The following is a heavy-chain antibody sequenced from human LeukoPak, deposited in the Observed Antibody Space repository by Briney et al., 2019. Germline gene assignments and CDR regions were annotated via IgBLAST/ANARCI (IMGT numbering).Heavy chain of an antibody. Sequence: AGGSLRLSCAASGFTLGRYTMYWVRQAPGRGLVWVARFTSDGNSMTYADFVKGRFTVSRDIAKNTLYLQMNSLRAEDTAVYYCARAQVVTPTDCWGQGTLVTVSS. CDR2: FTSDGNSM. CDR1: GFTLGRYT. CDR3: ARAQVVTPTDC. V-gene: IGHV3-74*01. D-gene: IGHD4-23*01. J-gene: IGHJ4*02.